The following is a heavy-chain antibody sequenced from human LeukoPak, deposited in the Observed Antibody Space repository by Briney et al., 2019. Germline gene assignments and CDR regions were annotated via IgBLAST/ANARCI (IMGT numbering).Heavy chain of an antibody. CDR2: ISVSGGST. V-gene: IGHV3-23*01. J-gene: IGHJ4*02. Sequence: GGSLRLSCAASGFTFSSYAMSSVRQAPGRGLEWVSAISVSGGSTYYADSVKGRFTISRDNSKNTLYLQMNSRRAEDTAVYYCARIGYTILGGGSDYWGQGTLLTVSS. CDR3: ARIGYTILGGGSDY. D-gene: IGHD3-3*01. CDR1: GFTFSSYA.